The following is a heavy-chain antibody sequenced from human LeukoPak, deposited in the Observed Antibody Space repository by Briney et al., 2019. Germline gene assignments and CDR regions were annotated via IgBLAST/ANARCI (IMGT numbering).Heavy chain of an antibody. D-gene: IGHD2-2*01. CDR2: TYYRSTRYN. CDR3: ARRLTQYDCFDP. J-gene: IGHJ5*02. Sequence: TSETLSLTCAVSGDSISSNSVNWNWIRQSPSRGLEWLGRTYYRSTRYNDYAVYVRGRITVNTDKNKNQLKLHLNSVAHEDTDVYYCARRLTQYDCFDPWGQGILVPLSS. V-gene: IGHV6-1*01. CDR1: GDSISSNSVN.